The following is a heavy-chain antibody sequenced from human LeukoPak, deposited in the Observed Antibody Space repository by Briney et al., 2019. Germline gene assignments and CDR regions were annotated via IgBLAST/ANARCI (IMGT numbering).Heavy chain of an antibody. CDR3: AINIVVVPAAMRGGDY. CDR2: ISGSGGST. D-gene: IGHD2-2*01. Sequence: GGSLRLSCAASGFTFSSYAMSWVRQAPGKGLELASAISGSGGSTYYADSVKGRFTVSRDNSKNTLYLQMNSLRAEDTAVYYCAINIVVVPAAMRGGDYWGQGTLVTVSS. J-gene: IGHJ4*02. CDR1: GFTFSSYA. V-gene: IGHV3-23*01.